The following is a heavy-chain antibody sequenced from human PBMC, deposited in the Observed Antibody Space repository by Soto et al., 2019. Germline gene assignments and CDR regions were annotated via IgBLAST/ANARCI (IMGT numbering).Heavy chain of an antibody. CDR1: RFTSSDHY. D-gene: IGHD3-22*01. V-gene: IGHV3-72*01. Sequence: GGSLRLSSASSRFTSSDHYIDWVRQAPGKGLEWVGRSRDKPQGYSTAYAASVKGRFTTSRDESKNSAYLQMNSLKTEDTAVYYCVRATYFSDSSGYTRCLDYWGQGTLVTVSS. J-gene: IGHJ4*02. CDR2: SRDKPQGYST. CDR3: VRATYFSDSSGYTRCLDY.